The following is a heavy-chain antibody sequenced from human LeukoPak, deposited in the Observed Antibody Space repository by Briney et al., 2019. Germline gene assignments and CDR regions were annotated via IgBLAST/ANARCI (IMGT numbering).Heavy chain of an antibody. J-gene: IGHJ4*02. Sequence: SETLSLTCTVSGGSISSSSYYWGWIRQPPGKGLEWIGSIYYSGSTYYNPSLKTRVTISVDTSKNQFSLKLSSVTAADTAVYHCASHLGYCSGGSCFTFDYWGQGTLVTVSS. D-gene: IGHD2-15*01. CDR3: ASHLGYCSGGSCFTFDY. V-gene: IGHV4-39*01. CDR2: IYYSGST. CDR1: GGSISSSSYY.